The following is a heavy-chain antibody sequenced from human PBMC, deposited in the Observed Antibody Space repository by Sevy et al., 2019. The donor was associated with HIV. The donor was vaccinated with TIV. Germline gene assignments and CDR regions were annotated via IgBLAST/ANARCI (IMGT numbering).Heavy chain of an antibody. CDR3: ANVNYYDSSGYLNY. J-gene: IGHJ4*02. CDR1: GFTFSSYA. Sequence: GGSLRLSCAASGFTFSSYAMHWVRQAPGKGLEWVAVISYDGSNKYYADSVKGRFTISRDNSKNTLYLQMNSLRAEDTAVYYCANVNYYDSSGYLNYWGQRTLVTVSS. V-gene: IGHV3-30*04. D-gene: IGHD3-22*01. CDR2: ISYDGSNK.